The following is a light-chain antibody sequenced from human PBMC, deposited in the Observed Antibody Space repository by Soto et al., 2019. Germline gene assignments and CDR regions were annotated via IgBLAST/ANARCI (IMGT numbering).Light chain of an antibody. J-gene: IGKJ4*01. CDR1: QGITTY. CDR2: AAS. CDR3: QQLKSYPLT. V-gene: IGKV1-9*01. Sequence: DIQLTQSPSFLSASVGDRVTITCRASQGITTYLAWYQQKPGKAPKLLIYAASTLQSGVPSRFSGSGSGTEFTLAISSLQPEDFAIYYCQQLKSYPLTFGGGTKVESK.